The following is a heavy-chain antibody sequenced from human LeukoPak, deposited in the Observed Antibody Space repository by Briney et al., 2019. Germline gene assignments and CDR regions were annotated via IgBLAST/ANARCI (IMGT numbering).Heavy chain of an antibody. D-gene: IGHD3-16*02. Sequence: GASVKVSCKASGYTFTSYGISWVRQAPGQGLEWMGWISAYNGNTNYAQKLQGRVTMTADTSTSTAYMELRSLRSDDTAVYYCAREDATYVWGGYRSNTLDYWGQGTLVTVSS. J-gene: IGHJ4*02. V-gene: IGHV1-18*04. CDR1: GYTFTSYG. CDR2: ISAYNGNT. CDR3: AREDATYVWGGYRSNTLDY.